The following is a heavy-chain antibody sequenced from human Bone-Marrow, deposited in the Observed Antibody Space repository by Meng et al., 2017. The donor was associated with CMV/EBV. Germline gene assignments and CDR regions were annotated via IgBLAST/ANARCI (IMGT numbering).Heavy chain of an antibody. CDR2: IIPIFGTA. CDR1: GGTFSSYA. D-gene: IGHD1-14*01. CDR3: SRDRKENAFDI. J-gene: IGHJ3*02. V-gene: IGHV1-69*05. Sequence: SVKVSCKASGGTFSSYAISWVRQAPGQGLEWMGGIIPIFGTANYAQKFQGRVTITTDESTSTAYMELSSLRSEDPAVYYCSRDRKENAFDIWGQGTMVTVSS.